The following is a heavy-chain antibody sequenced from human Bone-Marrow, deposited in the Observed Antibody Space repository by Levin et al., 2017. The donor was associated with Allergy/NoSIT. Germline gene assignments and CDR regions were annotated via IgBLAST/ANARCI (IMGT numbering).Heavy chain of an antibody. J-gene: IGHJ4*02. D-gene: IGHD4-23*01. V-gene: IGHV5-51*01. CDR3: ASRDSYGSNSFDY. Sequence: GGSLRLSCQASGYSFTSFWFGWVRQRPGKGLEWMGLIFPSDSDTRVSPSFQGQIIMSVDKSISTAYLQWSSLKASDTAMYYCASRDSYGSNSFDYWGQGPLVTVSP. CDR1: GYSFTSFW. CDR2: IFPSDSDT.